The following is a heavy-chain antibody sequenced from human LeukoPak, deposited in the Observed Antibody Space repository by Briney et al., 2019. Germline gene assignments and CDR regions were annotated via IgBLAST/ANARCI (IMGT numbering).Heavy chain of an antibody. CDR3: ARDPVGATHY. CDR2: ISGSGGTT. D-gene: IGHD1-26*01. CDR1: GFTFSSYA. Sequence: GGSLRLSCAASGFTFSSYAMNWVRQAPGKGLEWVSAISGSGGTTYYADSVKGRFTISRDNAKNSLYLQMNSLRAEDTAVYYCARDPVGATHYWGQGTLVTVSS. V-gene: IGHV3-23*01. J-gene: IGHJ4*02.